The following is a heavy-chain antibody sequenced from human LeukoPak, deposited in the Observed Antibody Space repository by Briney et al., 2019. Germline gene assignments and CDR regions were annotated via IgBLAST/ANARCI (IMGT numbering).Heavy chain of an antibody. J-gene: IGHJ4*02. V-gene: IGHV3-53*01. CDR2: IYSDGRT. CDR3: ARSGYFLKMRPGYFDS. CDR1: GFTVSNKY. D-gene: IGHD3-22*01. Sequence: GGSLRLSCAASGFTVSNKYMTWVRQAPGKGLEWVSLIYSDGRTYYADSVKGRCTISRDNSKNTLYLQMNSLRAEDTAVYYCARSGYFLKMRPGYFDSWGQGTLVTVSS.